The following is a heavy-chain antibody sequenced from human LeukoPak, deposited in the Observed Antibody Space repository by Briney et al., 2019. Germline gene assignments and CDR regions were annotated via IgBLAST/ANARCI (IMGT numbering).Heavy chain of an antibody. Sequence: GGSLRLSCEASGFTFSSYGMHWVRQAPGKGLEWVAVVWNDGTKKYYADSVKGRFTISRDKSKNTLYLQTNSLRAEDTAVYYCAKRSDYGANWNCFDYWGQGTLVTVSS. CDR1: GFTFSSYG. D-gene: IGHD4-23*01. J-gene: IGHJ4*02. CDR2: VWNDGTKK. CDR3: AKRSDYGANWNCFDY. V-gene: IGHV3-33*03.